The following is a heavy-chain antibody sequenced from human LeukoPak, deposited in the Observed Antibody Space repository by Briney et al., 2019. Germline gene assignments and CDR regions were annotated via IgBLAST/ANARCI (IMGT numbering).Heavy chain of an antibody. J-gene: IGHJ2*01. CDR2: ITSSSSSI. D-gene: IGHD6-19*01. CDR3: ARGKIIVDSSGWWYFDL. CDR1: GFTFSIYT. V-gene: IGHV3-21*04. Sequence: PGGSLRLSCVASGFTFSIYTMSWVRQAPGKGLEWVSSITSSSSSIYSADSVKGRFTISRDNSKNTLYLQMNSLRAEDTAVYYCARGKIIVDSSGWWYFDLWGRGTLVTVSS.